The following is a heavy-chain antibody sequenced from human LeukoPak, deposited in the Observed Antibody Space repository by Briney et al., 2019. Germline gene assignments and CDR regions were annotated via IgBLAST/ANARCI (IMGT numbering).Heavy chain of an antibody. CDR1: GFTFSSYG. V-gene: IGHV3-30*18. CDR3: AKLSRSGTASRSGAY. Sequence: GGSLRLSCAASGFTFSSYGMHWVRQAPGKGLEWAAVISYDGSNKYYADSVKGRFTISRDNSKNTLYLQMNSLRAEDTAVYYCAKLSRSGTASRSGAYWGQGTLVTVSS. J-gene: IGHJ4*02. D-gene: IGHD1-26*01. CDR2: ISYDGSNK.